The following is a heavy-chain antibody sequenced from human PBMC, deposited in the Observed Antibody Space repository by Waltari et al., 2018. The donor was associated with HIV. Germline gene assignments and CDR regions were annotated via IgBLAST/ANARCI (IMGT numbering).Heavy chain of an antibody. Sequence: QVQLVESGGGVVQPGRSMRLSCAAPGFTFSSYAMHWVRQAPGKGLEWVAVISYDGSNKYYADSVKGRFTISRDNSKNTLYLQMNSLRTEDTAVYYCARGGYITIIAAFDYWGQGTLVTVSS. CDR3: ARGGYITIIAAFDY. CDR1: GFTFSSYA. J-gene: IGHJ4*02. CDR2: ISYDGSNK. D-gene: IGHD3-22*01. V-gene: IGHV3-30*01.